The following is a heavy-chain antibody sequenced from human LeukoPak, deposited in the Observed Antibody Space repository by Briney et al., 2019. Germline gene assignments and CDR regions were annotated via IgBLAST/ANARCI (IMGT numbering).Heavy chain of an antibody. J-gene: IGHJ4*02. V-gene: IGHV4-59*01. CDR1: GGSICSYY. Sequence: SETLSLTCTVSGGSICSYYWSWIRQPPGKGLEWIGYIYYSGSTNYNPSLKSRVTISVDTSKNQFSLKLSSVTAADTAVYYCARGWRPYFDYWGQGTLVTVSS. CDR3: ARGWRPYFDY. CDR2: IYYSGST.